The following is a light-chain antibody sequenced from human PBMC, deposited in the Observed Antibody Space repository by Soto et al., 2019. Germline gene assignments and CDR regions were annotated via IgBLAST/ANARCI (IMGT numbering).Light chain of an antibody. CDR2: KAS. CDR1: HRISSW. CDR3: QQYNSYSEA. V-gene: IGKV1-5*03. J-gene: IGKJ1*01. Sequence: IQVTQSPATLSVSVGDRVTITCRASHRISSWLAWYQQKPGQAPQLLIYKASTLKSGVTSRCSGSGSGSEVTLTISSLQPDDFATYYCQQYNSYSEASGQGTKVDIK.